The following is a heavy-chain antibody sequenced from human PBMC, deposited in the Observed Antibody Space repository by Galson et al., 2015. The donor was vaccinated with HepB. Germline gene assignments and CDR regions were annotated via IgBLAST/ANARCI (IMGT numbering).Heavy chain of an antibody. D-gene: IGHD3-22*01. CDR1: GFTVSSNY. J-gene: IGHJ6*02. Sequence: SLRLSCAASGFTVSSNYMSWVRQAPGKGLEWVSVIYSGGSTYYADSVKGRFTISRHNSKNTLYLQMNSLRAEDTAVYYCARGGYYDSSGYYYYYYGMDVWGQGTTVTVSS. CDR2: IYSGGST. V-gene: IGHV3-53*04. CDR3: ARGGYYDSSGYYYYYYGMDV.